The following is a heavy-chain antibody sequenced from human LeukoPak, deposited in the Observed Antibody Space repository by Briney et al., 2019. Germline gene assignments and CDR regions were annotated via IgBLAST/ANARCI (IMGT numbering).Heavy chain of an antibody. CDR2: IKQDGSEK. Sequence: GGSLRLSCAASGFTFSSYWMSWVRQAPGKGLEWVANIKQDGSEKYYVDSVKGRFTISRDNAKNSLYLQMNSLRAEDTAVYYCAREWGFGELSRAFDIWGQGTMVTVSS. D-gene: IGHD3-10*01. CDR3: AREWGFGELSRAFDI. V-gene: IGHV3-7*01. CDR1: GFTFSSYW. J-gene: IGHJ3*02.